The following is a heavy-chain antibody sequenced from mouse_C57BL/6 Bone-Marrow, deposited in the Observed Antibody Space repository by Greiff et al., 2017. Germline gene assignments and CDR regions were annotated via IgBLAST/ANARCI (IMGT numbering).Heavy chain of an antibody. V-gene: IGHV1-81*01. CDR1: GYTFPSSG. CDR2: IYPRSGNT. Sequence: VQLQESGAELARPGASVKLSCKASGYTFPSSGISWVKQRTGQGLEWIGEIYPRSGNTYYNEKFKGKATLTADKSSSTAYMELRSLTSEDSAVYFCARVYYYGSSDYFDYWGQGTTLTVSS. D-gene: IGHD1-1*01. J-gene: IGHJ2*01. CDR3: ARVYYYGSSDYFDY.